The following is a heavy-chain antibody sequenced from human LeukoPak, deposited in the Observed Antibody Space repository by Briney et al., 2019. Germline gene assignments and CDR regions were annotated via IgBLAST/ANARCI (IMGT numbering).Heavy chain of an antibody. J-gene: IGHJ3*02. CDR2: IYYSGST. V-gene: IGHV4-59*01. D-gene: IGHD1-26*01. Sequence: SETLSLTCTVSGGSISSYYWSWIRQPPGKGLEWIGYIYYSGSTSYNPSLKSRVTISVDTSKNQFSLKLRSVTAADTAVYYCARYSGSYPHDAFEIWGQGTVVTVSS. CDR3: ARYSGSYPHDAFEI. CDR1: GGSISSYY.